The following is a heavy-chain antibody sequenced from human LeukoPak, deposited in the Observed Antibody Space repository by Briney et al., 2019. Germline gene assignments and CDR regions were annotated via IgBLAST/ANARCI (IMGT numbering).Heavy chain of an antibody. CDR1: GFTFSTFA. V-gene: IGHV3-21*06. J-gene: IGHJ4*02. CDR3: VRDVGAVRGEVYFDY. CDR2: ITGSGPYM. Sequence: GGSLRLSCAASGFTFSTFAMHWVRLSPGKGLEWVSSITGSGPYMLYADSVKRRFTISRDNTKNLPYLEMNSLRAEDTAMYFCVRDVGAVRGEVYFDYWGQGTLVTVSS. D-gene: IGHD3-10*01.